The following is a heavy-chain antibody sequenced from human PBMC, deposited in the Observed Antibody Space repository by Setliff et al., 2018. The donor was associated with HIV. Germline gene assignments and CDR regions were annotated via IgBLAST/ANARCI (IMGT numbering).Heavy chain of an antibody. CDR2: IYYSGST. Sequence: SETLSLTCTVSGGSNSSYHWSWIRQPPGKGLEWIGYIYYSGSTNYNPSLTSRVTISVDTSRNQFSLKLTSVTAADTAVYYCARGDGTKYYYYYYMDVWGKGTTVTVSS. J-gene: IGHJ6*03. CDR1: GGSNSSYH. V-gene: IGHV4-59*01. CDR3: ARGDGTKYYYYYYMDV. D-gene: IGHD1-7*01.